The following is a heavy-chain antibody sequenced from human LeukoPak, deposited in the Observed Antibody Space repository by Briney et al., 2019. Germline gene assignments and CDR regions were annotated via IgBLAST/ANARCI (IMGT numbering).Heavy chain of an antibody. Sequence: PSETLSLTCTVSGGSISSYYWSWIRQPAGKGLEWIGRIYTSGSTNYNPSLKSRVTMSVDTSKNQFSLKLSSVTAADTAVYYCARAGQPHYVFAWSGNPNWFDPWGQGTLVTVSS. J-gene: IGHJ5*02. D-gene: IGHD3-16*01. V-gene: IGHV4-4*07. CDR2: IYTSGST. CDR3: ARAGQPHYVFAWSGNPNWFDP. CDR1: GGSISSYY.